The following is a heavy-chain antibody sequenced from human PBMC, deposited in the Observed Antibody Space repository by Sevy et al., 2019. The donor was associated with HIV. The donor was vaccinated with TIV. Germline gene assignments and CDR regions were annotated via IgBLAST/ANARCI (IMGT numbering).Heavy chain of an antibody. J-gene: IGHJ4*02. D-gene: IGHD3-10*01. V-gene: IGHV4-61*01. CDR3: ARGVGEFRS. CDR2: IYYTGTT. Sequence: SETLSLTCTVSGASVSRGSYYWSWIRQSPGKGLEWIGYIYYTGTTNYNPSLKSRVTISMDTSKKQFSLSLHSVTAADTAVYYCARGVGEFRSWGPGTLVTVSS. CDR1: GASVSRGSYY.